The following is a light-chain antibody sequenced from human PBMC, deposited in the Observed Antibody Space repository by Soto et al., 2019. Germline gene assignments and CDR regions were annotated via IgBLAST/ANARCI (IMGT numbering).Light chain of an antibody. CDR1: QSISSY. CDR2: AAS. CDR3: QQSYSTPLT. Sequence: DIQITQSPSSLSASVGDRVTITCRASQSISSYLNWYKQKPGKAPKLLIYAASRLQSGVPSRFSGSGSGTDFTLTISSLQPEDFATYYCQQSYSTPLTFGGGTKV. V-gene: IGKV1-39*01. J-gene: IGKJ4*01.